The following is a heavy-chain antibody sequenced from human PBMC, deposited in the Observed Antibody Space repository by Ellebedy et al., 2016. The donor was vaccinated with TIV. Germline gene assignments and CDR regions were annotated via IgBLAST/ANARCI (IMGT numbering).Heavy chain of an antibody. V-gene: IGHV3-11*06. CDR2: ISSSSSYT. Sequence: GGSLRLSCAASGFTFSDYYMSWIRQAPGKGLEWVSYISSSSSYTNYADSVKGRFTISRDNAKNSLYLQMDSLRAEDTAVYYCARIFNSYYFDYWGQGTLVSVSS. D-gene: IGHD3-3*01. J-gene: IGHJ4*02. CDR1: GFTFSDYY. CDR3: ARIFNSYYFDY.